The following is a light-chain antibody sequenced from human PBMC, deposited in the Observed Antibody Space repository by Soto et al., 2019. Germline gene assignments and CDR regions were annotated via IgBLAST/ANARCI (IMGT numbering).Light chain of an antibody. V-gene: IGKV1-5*01. CDR1: QSISGW. CDR2: DAS. Sequence: DIQMTQSPSTLSASLGDRVTITCRASQSISGWLAWYQQKPGKAPKLLIYDASSLESGVPSRFSGSGSATEFTLIISNLQPDDFATYFCQQYHTYWTFGQGTKVDIK. CDR3: QQYHTYWT. J-gene: IGKJ1*01.